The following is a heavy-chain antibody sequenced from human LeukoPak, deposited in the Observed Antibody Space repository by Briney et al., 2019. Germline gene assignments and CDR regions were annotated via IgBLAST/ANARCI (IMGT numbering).Heavy chain of an antibody. CDR1: GGSISSYY. V-gene: IGHV4-59*08. CDR2: IYYSGST. J-gene: IGHJ4*02. D-gene: IGHD3-16*01. Sequence: SETLSLTCTVSGGSISSYYWSWIRQPPGKGLEWIGYIYYSGSTNYNPSPKSRVTISVDTSKNQFSLKLSSVTAADTAVYYCARLPQGWGDTYDYWGQGTLVTVSS. CDR3: ARLPQGWGDTYDY.